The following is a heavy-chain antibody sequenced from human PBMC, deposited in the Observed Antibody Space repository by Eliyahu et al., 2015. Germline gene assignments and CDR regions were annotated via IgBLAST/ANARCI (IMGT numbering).Heavy chain of an antibody. CDR2: ISPSIGST. Sequence: VQLMQSGAEMKRPGSSVKVSCXASGDTFNTHTLNWLRQAPGQGLEWVGRISPSIGSTNYAQKFGGRVTITTDKSATTAYIRLTSLTSDDTAVYYCATSPGWPLGPESWGQGTLVTVSS. V-gene: IGHV1-69*08. CDR3: ATSPGWPLGPES. J-gene: IGHJ5*02. D-gene: IGHD7-27*01. CDR1: GDTFNTHT.